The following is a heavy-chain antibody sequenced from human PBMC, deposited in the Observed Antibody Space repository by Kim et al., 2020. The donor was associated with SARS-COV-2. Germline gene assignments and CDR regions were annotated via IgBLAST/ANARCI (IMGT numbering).Heavy chain of an antibody. CDR3: ARHSSEGLDY. J-gene: IGHJ4*02. V-gene: IGHV4-59*08. CDR2: GAT. Sequence: GATNYNPSLKGRVPRSLDTSKKQFSLKLSSVTAADTAMYFCARHSSEGLDYWGQGTLVTVSS.